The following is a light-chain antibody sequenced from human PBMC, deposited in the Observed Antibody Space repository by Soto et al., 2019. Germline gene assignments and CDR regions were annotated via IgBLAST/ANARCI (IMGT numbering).Light chain of an antibody. CDR2: GAS. Sequence: EIVLTQSPVTLSLSPGERATLSCRASQSVSSSYLAWYQQKPGQAPRLLICGASSRATGIPDRFSGSGSGTDFTHTISRLEPEDFAVYYCQQYGSSPITFGQ. V-gene: IGKV3-20*01. CDR1: QSVSSSY. CDR3: QQYGSSPIT. J-gene: IGKJ5*01.